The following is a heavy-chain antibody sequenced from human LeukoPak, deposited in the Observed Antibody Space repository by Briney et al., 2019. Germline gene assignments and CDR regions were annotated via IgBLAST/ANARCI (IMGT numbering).Heavy chain of an antibody. CDR2: ISYDGSNK. CDR1: GFTFSSYA. J-gene: IGHJ6*02. Sequence: GGSLRLSCAASGFTFSSYARSWVRQAPGKGLEWVAVISYDGSNKYYADSVKGRFTISRDNSKNTLYLQMNSLRAEDTAVYYCAKDKGSSGWSPYYYYGMDVWGQGTTVTVSS. V-gene: IGHV3-30*18. CDR3: AKDKGSSGWSPYYYYGMDV. D-gene: IGHD6-19*01.